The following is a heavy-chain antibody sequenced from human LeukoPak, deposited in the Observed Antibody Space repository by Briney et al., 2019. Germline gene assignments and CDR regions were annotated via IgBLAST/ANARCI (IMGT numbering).Heavy chain of an antibody. J-gene: IGHJ4*02. D-gene: IGHD5-12*01. CDR1: GYTFTVYY. CDR2: INPNSGGT. Sequence: ASVKVSCKASGYTFTVYYMHWVRQAPGQGLEWMGWINPNSGGTNYTQKFQGRVTMTRDTAISTANMELRRLRSDDTAVYEWGRLRSDHFDYWGQGTLVTVSS. V-gene: IGHV1-2*02. CDR3: GRLRSDHFDY.